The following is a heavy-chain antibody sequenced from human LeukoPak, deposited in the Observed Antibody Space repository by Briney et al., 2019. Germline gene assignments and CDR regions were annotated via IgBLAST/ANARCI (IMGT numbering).Heavy chain of an antibody. D-gene: IGHD6-13*01. V-gene: IGHV3-53*01. CDR3: ARLTADGRLYFVD. J-gene: IGHJ4*02. CDR1: GFTVNSNY. CDR2: LHNTGNT. Sequence: GGSLRLSCAASGFTVNSNYLSWVRQAPGKGLEWVLTLHNTGNTYYANSVKGRFSISRDNSKNTLFLQMNSLRAEDTAVYYCARLTADGRLYFVDWGPGTLVTVSS.